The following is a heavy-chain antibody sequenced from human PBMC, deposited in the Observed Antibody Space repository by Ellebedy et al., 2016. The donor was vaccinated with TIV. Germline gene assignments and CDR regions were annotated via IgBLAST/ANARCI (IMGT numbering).Heavy chain of an antibody. V-gene: IGHV3-48*02. CDR2: ISSSSSVI. CDR1: GFTFSTYS. Sequence: GESLKISCAASGFTFSTYSMNWVRQAPGKGLEWVSYISSSSSVIYYPDSVKGRFTISRDNAKNSLYLQMNSLRDEDTAVYYCARVYCSGGSCYWDYWGQGTLVTVSS. J-gene: IGHJ4*02. D-gene: IGHD2-15*01. CDR3: ARVYCSGGSCYWDY.